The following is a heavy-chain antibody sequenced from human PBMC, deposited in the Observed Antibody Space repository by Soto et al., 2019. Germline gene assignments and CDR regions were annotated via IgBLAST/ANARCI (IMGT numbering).Heavy chain of an antibody. CDR2: IIPIFGTA. Sequence: ASVKVSCKASGGTFSIYAISWVRQAPGQGLEWMGGIIPIFGTANYAQKFQGRVTITADESTSTAYMELSSLRSEDTAVYYCARDPGYSTYYFDYWGQGTLVTVSS. J-gene: IGHJ4*02. CDR3: ARDPGYSTYYFDY. CDR1: GGTFSIYA. V-gene: IGHV1-69*13. D-gene: IGHD6-13*01.